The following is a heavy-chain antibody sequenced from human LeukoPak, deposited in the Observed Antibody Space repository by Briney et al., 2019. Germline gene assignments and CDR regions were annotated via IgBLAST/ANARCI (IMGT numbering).Heavy chain of an antibody. V-gene: IGHV4-59*01. Sequence: SETLSLTCTVSGRSISSYYWSWIRQPPGKGLEWIGYIYYSGNTNYNPSLKSRVTISVDTSKNQFSLKLSSVIAADTDVYYCARTTEGYCSSASCFGFSYSYYMDVWGKGTTVTISS. CDR1: GRSISSYY. CDR3: ARTTEGYCSSASCFGFSYSYYMDV. D-gene: IGHD2-2*01. J-gene: IGHJ6*03. CDR2: IYYSGNT.